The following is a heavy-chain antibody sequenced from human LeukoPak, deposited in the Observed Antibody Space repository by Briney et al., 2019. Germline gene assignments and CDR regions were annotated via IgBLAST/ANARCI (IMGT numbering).Heavy chain of an antibody. Sequence: GGSLRLSCAASGFTFSSYAMSWVRQAPGKGLEWVSAISGSGGSTCYADSVKGRVTISRDKSTSTVYLEMNSLRAEDTAVYYCAKLARSGGKFDYWGQGTLVTVSS. CDR3: AKLARSGGKFDY. CDR2: ISGSGGST. CDR1: GFTFSSYA. D-gene: IGHD1-1*01. J-gene: IGHJ4*02. V-gene: IGHV3-23*01.